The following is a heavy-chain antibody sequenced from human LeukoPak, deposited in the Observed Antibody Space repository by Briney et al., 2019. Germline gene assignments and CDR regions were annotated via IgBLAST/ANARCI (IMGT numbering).Heavy chain of an antibody. Sequence: SVKASCKASGGTFSSYAISWVRQAPGQGLEWMGGIIPIFGTANYAQKFQGRVTITADESTSTAYMELSSLRSEDRAVYYCASSLIVVVPAARGLGDWGQGTLVTVSS. V-gene: IGHV1-69*01. D-gene: IGHD2-2*01. CDR1: GGTFSSYA. CDR3: ASSLIVVVPAARGLGD. J-gene: IGHJ4*02. CDR2: IIPIFGTA.